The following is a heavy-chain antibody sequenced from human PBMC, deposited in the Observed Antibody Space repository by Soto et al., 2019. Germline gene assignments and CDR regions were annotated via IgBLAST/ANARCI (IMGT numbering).Heavy chain of an antibody. CDR2: ISAYNGNT. J-gene: IGHJ6*02. D-gene: IGHD3-22*01. CDR1: VYAFTSYA. V-gene: IGHV1-18*01. Sequence: ASVTVSCTASVYAFTSYASSWVRQATGQGLELMGWISAYNGNTNYAQKLQGRVTMTTDTSTSTAYMELRSLRSDDTAVYYCAKGTVYYYDSSGSPSRMDVWGQGTTVTVSS. CDR3: AKGTVYYYDSSGSPSRMDV.